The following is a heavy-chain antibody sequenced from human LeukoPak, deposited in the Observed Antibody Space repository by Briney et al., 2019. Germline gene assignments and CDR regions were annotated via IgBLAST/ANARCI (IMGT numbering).Heavy chain of an antibody. CDR3: ARDQVSVAGTGIDY. J-gene: IGHJ4*02. CDR2: ISSSGNTV. CDR1: GFTFSDYY. V-gene: IGHV3-11*04. D-gene: IGHD6-19*01. Sequence: GGSLRLSCAASGFTFSDYYMSWIRQAPGKGLEWVSYISSSGNTVKYADSVKGRFTISRDNAKNSLHLQMKSLRAEDTAVYYCARDQVSVAGTGIDYWGQGTLVTVSS.